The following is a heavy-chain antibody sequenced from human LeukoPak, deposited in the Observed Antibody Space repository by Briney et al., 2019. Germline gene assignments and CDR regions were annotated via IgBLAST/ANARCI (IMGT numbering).Heavy chain of an antibody. D-gene: IGHD3-3*01. J-gene: IGHJ4*02. CDR1: GGSFSGYY. CDR2: INHSGNA. V-gene: IGHV4-34*01. CDR3: ARGGGYNFWSGRSYFDY. Sequence: SETLSLTCAVSGGSFSGYYWTWIRQPPGKGLEWIGEINHSGNANYNPSLKSRVTISLDMSENHFSLKLTSVTAADTAVYYCARGGGYNFWSGRSYFDYWGQGTLVTVSP.